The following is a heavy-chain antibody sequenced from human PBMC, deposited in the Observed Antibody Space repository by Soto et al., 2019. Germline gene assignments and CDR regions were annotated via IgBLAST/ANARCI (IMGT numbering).Heavy chain of an antibody. Sequence: HPGGSLRLSCAASGFTFSEYAMTWVRQAPGKGLEWVSVIGGAGSNIYYADSVEGRFTVSRDDSKNTLYLRMDSPRVEDTAVYYCVKDAVSRDYVYDPFDVWGQGTTVTVSS. CDR3: VKDAVSRDYVYDPFDV. CDR2: IGGAGSNI. D-gene: IGHD2-8*01. V-gene: IGHV3-23*01. J-gene: IGHJ3*01. CDR1: GFTFSEYA.